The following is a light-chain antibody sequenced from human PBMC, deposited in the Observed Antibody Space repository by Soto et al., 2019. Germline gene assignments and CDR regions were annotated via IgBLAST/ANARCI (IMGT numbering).Light chain of an antibody. Sequence: DIQMTQSPSSLSASVGDRVTITCRASQGISNYLAWYQQKPGKVPKLLIYTASTLQSGVPSRFSGSGSGTDFTLTISSLQPEDVATYYCHNYNSAPQLTFGGGTKVEIK. V-gene: IGKV1-27*01. CDR3: HNYNSAPQLT. J-gene: IGKJ4*01. CDR1: QGISNY. CDR2: TAS.